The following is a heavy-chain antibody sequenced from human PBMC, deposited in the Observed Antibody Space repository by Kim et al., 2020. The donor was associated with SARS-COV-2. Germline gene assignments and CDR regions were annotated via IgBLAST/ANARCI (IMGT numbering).Heavy chain of an antibody. CDR2: NT. V-gene: IGHV1-3*01. Sequence: NTKYSQKFKGRVTITRDTSANTAYMDLRSLTFEDTAIYYCARDMNPTVYDYWGQGTLVTVSS. D-gene: IGHD4-4*01. J-gene: IGHJ4*02. CDR3: ARDMNPTVYDY.